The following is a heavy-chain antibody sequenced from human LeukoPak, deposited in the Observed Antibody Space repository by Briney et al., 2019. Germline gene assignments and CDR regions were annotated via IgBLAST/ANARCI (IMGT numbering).Heavy chain of an antibody. CDR2: MSYSGKI. V-gene: IGHV4-39*07. D-gene: IGHD3-22*01. J-gene: IGHJ4*02. Sequence: SETLSLTCTISGDSITKKNFFWGWIRQPPGKGLEWIVSMSYSGKIYYNPSLKSRVTISVDTSKNQFSLKLRSVTAADTAVYYCARVTGYVIEDYFDYWGQGTLVTVSS. CDR3: ARVTGYVIEDYFDY. CDR1: GDSITKKNFF.